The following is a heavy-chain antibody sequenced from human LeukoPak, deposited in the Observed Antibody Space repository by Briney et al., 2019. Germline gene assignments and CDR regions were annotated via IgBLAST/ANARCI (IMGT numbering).Heavy chain of an antibody. J-gene: IGHJ1*01. CDR2: IIPIFGTA. Sequence: ASVKVSCKASGYTFTSYDINWVRQATGQGLEWMGGIIPIFGTANYAQKFQGRVTITADKSTSTAYMELSSLRSEDTAVYYCATVTTVVTPSEYFQHWGQGTLVTVSS. V-gene: IGHV1-69*06. D-gene: IGHD4-23*01. CDR1: GYTFTSYD. CDR3: ATVTTVVTPSEYFQH.